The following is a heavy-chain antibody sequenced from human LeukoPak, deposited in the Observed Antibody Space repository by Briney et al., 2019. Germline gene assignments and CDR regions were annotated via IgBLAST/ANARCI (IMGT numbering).Heavy chain of an antibody. J-gene: IGHJ3*02. V-gene: IGHV1-18*01. Sequence: ASVKVSCKTSGYTFSSHGVTWVRQAPGKDLEWKGWIRPHNGDTDYAQKLQGRVTLTTDTSTNMVYMELRSLTSDDTAVYYCARVRYGDYQDALDIWGRGTMVIVS. CDR1: GYTFSSHG. D-gene: IGHD2-21*02. CDR3: ARVRYGDYQDALDI. CDR2: IRPHNGDT.